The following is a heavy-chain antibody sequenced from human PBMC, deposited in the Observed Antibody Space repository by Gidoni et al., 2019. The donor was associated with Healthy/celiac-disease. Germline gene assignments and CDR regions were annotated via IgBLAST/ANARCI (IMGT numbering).Heavy chain of an antibody. J-gene: IGHJ4*02. CDR1: GFTFRRYS. Sequence: VQLVESGGGLVKPGGSLKLSCSASGFTFRRYSVNGVRQAPGKGLEWVSSISSSSSYIYYADSVKGRVTISRDNAKNSLYRQMNSLRAEDTAVYYCARDIGGSYYDYWGQGTLVTVSS. CDR2: ISSSSSYI. V-gene: IGHV3-21*01. CDR3: ARDIGGSYYDY. D-gene: IGHD3-16*01.